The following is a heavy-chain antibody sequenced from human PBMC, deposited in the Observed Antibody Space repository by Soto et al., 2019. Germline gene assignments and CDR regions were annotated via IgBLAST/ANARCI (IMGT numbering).Heavy chain of an antibody. Sequence: QVQLVQSGAEVKKPGSSVKVSCKASGGTSNRYAFSWVRQAPGQGLEWMGGSIPIFGTANYAQKFQGRATSTADESTSTGYMELSRLRSDDTATYYCATGRGSGGFDSWGQGTQVIVSS. J-gene: IGHJ4*02. D-gene: IGHD3-16*01. CDR3: ATGRGSGGFDS. V-gene: IGHV1-69*01. CDR1: GGTSNRYA. CDR2: SIPIFGTA.